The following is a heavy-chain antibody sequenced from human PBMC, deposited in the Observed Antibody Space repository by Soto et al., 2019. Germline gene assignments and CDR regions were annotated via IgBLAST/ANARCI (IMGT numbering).Heavy chain of an antibody. Sequence: QLQLQESGPGLEKPSETLSLTCTVSGGSISSSNYYWGWIRQPPGKGPEWIGSVYYSGNTYYNPSLKSRVTMSVDTSKNPFSLKLSSVAAADTAVYYCERHSSSYYYMYVRGKGTTVTVSS. D-gene: IGHD6-6*01. CDR1: GGSISSSNYY. CDR3: ERHSSSYYYMYV. J-gene: IGHJ6*03. CDR2: VYYSGNT. V-gene: IGHV4-39*01.